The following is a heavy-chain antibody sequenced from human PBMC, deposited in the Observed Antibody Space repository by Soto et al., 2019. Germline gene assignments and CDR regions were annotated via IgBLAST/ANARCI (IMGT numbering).Heavy chain of an antibody. D-gene: IGHD3-10*01. V-gene: IGHV3-11*06. J-gene: IGHJ4*02. CDR1: GFTFSDYY. Sequence: PGGSLRLSCVASGFTFSDYYMSWIRQAPGGGLEWVAYISGSGAYSVCADSVKGRFTISRDNAKNALYLQMTSLRAEDTAVYYCAREFRDYKGVLTTDHWGQGTQVTVSS. CDR3: AREFRDYKGVLTTDH. CDR2: ISGSGAYS.